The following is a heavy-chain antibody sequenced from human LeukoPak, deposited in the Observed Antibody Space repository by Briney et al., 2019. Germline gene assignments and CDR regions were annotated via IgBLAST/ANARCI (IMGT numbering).Heavy chain of an antibody. CDR2: INPNSGGT. CDR1: GCTFTGYY. J-gene: IGHJ6*02. Sequence: ASVKVSCKASGCTFTGYYMHWVRQAPGQGLEWMGWINPNSGGTNYAQKFQGRVTMTRDTSISTAYMELSRLRSDDTAVYYCARDYYDFWSGYPFWYYGMDVWGQGTTVTVSS. V-gene: IGHV1-2*02. CDR3: ARDYYDFWSGYPFWYYGMDV. D-gene: IGHD3-3*01.